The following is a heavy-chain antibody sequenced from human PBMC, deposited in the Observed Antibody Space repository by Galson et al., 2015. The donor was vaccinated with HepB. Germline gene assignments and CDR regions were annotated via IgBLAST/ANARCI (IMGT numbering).Heavy chain of an antibody. J-gene: IGHJ3*02. D-gene: IGHD6-13*01. CDR2: IKQDGSEK. Sequence: SLRLSCAASGFTFSSYWMSWVRQAPGKGLEWVANIKQDGSEKYYVDSVKGRFTISRDNAKNSLYLQMNSLRAEDTAVYYCARDHRIAAVTCEAFDIWGQGTMVTVSS. CDR1: GFTFSSYW. V-gene: IGHV3-7*03. CDR3: ARDHRIAAVTCEAFDI.